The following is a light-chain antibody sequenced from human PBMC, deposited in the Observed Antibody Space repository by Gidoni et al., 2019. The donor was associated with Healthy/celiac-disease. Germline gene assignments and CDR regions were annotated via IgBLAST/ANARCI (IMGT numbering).Light chain of an antibody. Sequence: DIQMTQSPSSLSASVGDRVTITCRASQSISIYLNWYQQKPGKAPKLLIDASSSLQSGVPSRFSGSGSGTDFTLTISSLQPEDVATYYCQQSYSTPRTFGQGTKVEIK. CDR2: ASS. V-gene: IGKV1-39*01. CDR1: QSISIY. CDR3: QQSYSTPRT. J-gene: IGKJ1*01.